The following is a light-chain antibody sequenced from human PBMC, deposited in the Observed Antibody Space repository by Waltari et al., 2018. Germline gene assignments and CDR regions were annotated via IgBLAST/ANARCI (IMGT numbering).Light chain of an antibody. J-gene: IGLJ3*02. V-gene: IGLV2-11*01. CDR1: SSDVGTYNY. CDR3: CSYAGRYTWV. CDR2: DVS. Sequence: QSALTQPHSVSGSPGQSVTISCTGTSSDVGTYNYVSWYQQHPGKAPKFMIYDVSQRPSGVPDRFSGSKSGNTASLTISGLQAEDEADYYCCSYAGRYTWVFGGGTKVTVL.